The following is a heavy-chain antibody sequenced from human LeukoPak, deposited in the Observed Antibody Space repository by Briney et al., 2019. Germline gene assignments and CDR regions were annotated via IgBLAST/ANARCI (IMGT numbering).Heavy chain of an antibody. D-gene: IGHD3-10*01. V-gene: IGHV4-34*01. CDR1: GGSFSGYY. J-gene: IGHJ3*02. CDR2: INHSGST. CDR3: ARGLTRLLWFRELSTKKADDAFDI. Sequence: PSETLSLTCAVHGGSFSGYYWSWIRQPPGKGLEWIGEINHSGSTNYNPSLKSRVTISVDTSKNQFSLKLSSVTAADTAVYYCARGLTRLLWFRELSTKKADDAFDIWGQGTMVTVSS.